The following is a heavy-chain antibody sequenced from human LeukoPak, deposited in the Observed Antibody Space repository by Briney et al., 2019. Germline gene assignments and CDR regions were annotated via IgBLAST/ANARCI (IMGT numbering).Heavy chain of an antibody. CDR2: INHSGST. CDR1: GGSFSGYY. J-gene: IGHJ3*02. CDR3: ARDNLWDYGGIAAAFDI. Sequence: PSETLSLTCAVYGGSFSGYYWSWIRQPPGKGLEWIGEINHSGSTNYNPSLKSRVTISVDTSKNQFSLKLSSVTAADTAVYYCARDNLWDYGGIAAAFDIWGQGTMVTVSS. D-gene: IGHD4-17*01. V-gene: IGHV4-34*01.